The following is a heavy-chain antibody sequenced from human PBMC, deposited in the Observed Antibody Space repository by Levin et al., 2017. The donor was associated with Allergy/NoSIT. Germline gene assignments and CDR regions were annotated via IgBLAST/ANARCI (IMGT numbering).Heavy chain of an antibody. CDR2: INPNSGGT. CDR3: AADSSGYQDAFDI. CDR1: GYTFTGYY. D-gene: IGHD3-22*01. Sequence: ASVKVSCKASGYTFTGYYMHWVRQAPGQGLEWMGWINPNSGGTNYAQKFQGRVTMTRDTSISTAYMELSRLRSDDTAVYYCAADSSGYQDAFDIWGQGTMVTVSS. V-gene: IGHV1-2*02. J-gene: IGHJ3*02.